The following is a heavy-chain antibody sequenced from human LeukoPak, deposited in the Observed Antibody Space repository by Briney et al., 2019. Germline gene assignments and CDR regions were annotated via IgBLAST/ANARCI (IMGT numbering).Heavy chain of an antibody. CDR2: IKHDSSEK. CDR1: GIIFSDYW. D-gene: IGHD3-16*01. CDR3: VNDLARRGGY. V-gene: IGHV3-7*01. Sequence: GGSLRLSCAVSGIIFSDYWMSWVRLAPGKGLEWVANIKHDSSEKYYVDSVKGRFTISRDNAKNSLYLQMNSLRAEDTAVYYCVNDLARRGGYWGQGTLVTVSA. J-gene: IGHJ4*02.